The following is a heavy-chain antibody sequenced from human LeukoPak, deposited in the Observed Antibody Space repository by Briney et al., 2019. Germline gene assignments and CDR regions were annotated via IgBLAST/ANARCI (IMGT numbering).Heavy chain of an antibody. J-gene: IGHJ4*02. V-gene: IGHV3-9*01. CDR3: AKSLSGNTMIET. D-gene: IGHD3-22*01. CDR1: GFTFNNYA. Sequence: QAGGSLRLSCAASGFTFNNYAMNWVRQAPGKGLEWVSCITWNTVNIGYADSVKGRFTISRDNAKNSLYLQMNSLRPEDTALYYCAKSLSGNTMIETWGQGTLVTVSS. CDR2: ITWNTVNI.